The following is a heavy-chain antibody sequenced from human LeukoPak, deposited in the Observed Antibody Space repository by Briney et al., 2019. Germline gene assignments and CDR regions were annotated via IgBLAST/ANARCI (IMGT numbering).Heavy chain of an antibody. J-gene: IGHJ2*01. CDR1: GFTVSSNY. CDR3: ARGATVTTDWYFDL. Sequence: GGSLRLSCAASGFTVSSNYMSWVRQAPGKGLEWLSSISSSGDYIYYADSLKGRFTISRDNAKNSLYLQMSSLRAEDTSVYYCARGATVTTDWYFDLWGRGTLVSVSS. CDR2: ISSSGDYI. D-gene: IGHD4-17*01. V-gene: IGHV3-21*01.